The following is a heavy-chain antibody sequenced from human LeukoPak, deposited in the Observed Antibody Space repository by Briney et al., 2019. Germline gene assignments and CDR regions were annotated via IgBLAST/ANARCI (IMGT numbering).Heavy chain of an antibody. CDR1: GFTFSSDS. J-gene: IGHJ4*02. CDR2: IRFNTISR. CDR3: ASNFDYDSSTFYY. Sequence: GGSLRLSCAASGFTFSSDSMNWVRQAPGKGLEWVSSIRFNTISRYYADSLKGRFTISREDAKNSLYLQLNSPRAEDTAVYYCASNFDYDSSTFYYWGQGTLVTVSS. V-gene: IGHV3-21*01. D-gene: IGHD3-22*01.